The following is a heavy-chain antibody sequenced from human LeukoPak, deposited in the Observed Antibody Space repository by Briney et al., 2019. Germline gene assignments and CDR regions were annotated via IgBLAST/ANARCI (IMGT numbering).Heavy chain of an antibody. Sequence: SETLSLTCAVYGGSFSGYYWSWIRQPPGKGLEWIGEINHSGSTNYNPSLKSRVTISVDTSKNQFSLKLSSVTAADTAVHYCARTAWIQLWKYFDYWGQGTLVTVSS. CDR1: GGSFSGYY. CDR3: ARTAWIQLWKYFDY. CDR2: INHSGST. V-gene: IGHV4-34*01. J-gene: IGHJ4*02. D-gene: IGHD5-18*01.